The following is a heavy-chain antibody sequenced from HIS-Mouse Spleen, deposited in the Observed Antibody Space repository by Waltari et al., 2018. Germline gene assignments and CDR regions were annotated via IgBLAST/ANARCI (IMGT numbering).Heavy chain of an antibody. J-gene: IGHJ3*02. CDR1: GFSLSTSGVG. D-gene: IGHD1-7*01. CDR3: AHRRYNWNYPGAFDI. CDR2: IYWDDDK. Sequence: QITLKESGPTLVKPTQTLTLTCTFSGFSLSTSGVGVGWIRQPPGKALEWLALIYWDDDKRYSPSLKSRLTITKETSKNQVVLTMTNMDPVETATYYCAHRRYNWNYPGAFDIWGQGTMVTVSS. V-gene: IGHV2-5*02.